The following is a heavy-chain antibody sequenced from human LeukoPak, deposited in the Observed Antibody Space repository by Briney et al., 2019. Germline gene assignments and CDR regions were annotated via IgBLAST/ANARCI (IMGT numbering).Heavy chain of an antibody. CDR3: ARGTWKGRGYYHRPLYYYYYMDV. Sequence: SETLSLTCTISGGSISSYYWSWIRQPPGKGLEWMGYIYYSGSTNYNPSLKSRVTISVDTSKNQFSLKLSSVTAADTAVYYCARGTWKGRGYYHRPLYYYYYMDVWGKGTTVTISS. CDR1: GGSISSYY. J-gene: IGHJ6*03. V-gene: IGHV4-59*01. D-gene: IGHD3-22*01. CDR2: IYYSGST.